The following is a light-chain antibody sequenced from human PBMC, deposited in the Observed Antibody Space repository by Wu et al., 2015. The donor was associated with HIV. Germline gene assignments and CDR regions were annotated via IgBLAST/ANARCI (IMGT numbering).Light chain of an antibody. V-gene: IGKV3-20*01. CDR1: QSVSSNS. Sequence: EIVLTQSPGTLPLSPGERATLSCRASQSVSSNSLAWFQQKPGQSPRLLIYGASSRATGIPDRFSGSGSGTDFTLTISGLEPEDFAVYYCQQYVTSMAYSFGQGTKLEIK. J-gene: IGKJ2*03. CDR3: QQYVTSMAYS. CDR2: GAS.